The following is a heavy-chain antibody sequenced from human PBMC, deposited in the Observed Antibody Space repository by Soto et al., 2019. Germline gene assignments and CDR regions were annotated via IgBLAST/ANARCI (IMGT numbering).Heavy chain of an antibody. CDR2: ISGSGVST. D-gene: IGHD3-9*01. J-gene: IGHJ4*02. CDR1: GFTFSSYA. CDR3: AKGAWYYDILTGYGYFDY. V-gene: IGHV3-23*01. Sequence: EVQLLESGGGLVQPGGSLRLSCAASGFTFSSYAMSWVRQAPGKGLEWISGISGSGVSTYYADSVKGRFTISRDNSKTTRYRQMHSLRAEDTAVYYCAKGAWYYDILTGYGYFDYWGQGTLVTVSS.